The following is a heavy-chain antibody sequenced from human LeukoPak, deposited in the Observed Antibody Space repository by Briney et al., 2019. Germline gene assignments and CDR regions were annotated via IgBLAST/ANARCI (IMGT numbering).Heavy chain of an antibody. Sequence: ASVKVSCKASGYTFTGYYMHWVRQAPGQGIEWMGWINPNSGGTEYAQKFPGRVTMTRHTSISTAYMELSRLRSDDTAVYYCARPMATTRIGDFDYWGQGTLVTVSS. CDR3: ARPMATTRIGDFDY. D-gene: IGHD5-24*01. V-gene: IGHV1-2*02. J-gene: IGHJ4*02. CDR1: GYTFTGYY. CDR2: INPNSGGT.